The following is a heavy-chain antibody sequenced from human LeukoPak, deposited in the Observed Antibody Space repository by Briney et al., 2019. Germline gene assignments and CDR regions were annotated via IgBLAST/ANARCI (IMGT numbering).Heavy chain of an antibody. J-gene: IGHJ5*02. D-gene: IGHD6-6*01. CDR1: GFTFSSYS. Sequence: GGSLRLSCAASGFTFSSYSMNWVRQAPGKGLEWVSSISSSSSYIYYADSVKGRFTISRDNAKNSLYLQMNSLRAEDTAVYYCARDQEGLSIAARPRWFDPWGQGTLVTVSS. CDR2: ISSSSSYI. V-gene: IGHV3-21*04. CDR3: ARDQEGLSIAARPRWFDP.